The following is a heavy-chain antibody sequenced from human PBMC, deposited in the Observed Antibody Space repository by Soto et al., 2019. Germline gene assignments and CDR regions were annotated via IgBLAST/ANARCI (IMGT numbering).Heavy chain of an antibody. J-gene: IGHJ4*01. Sequence: ASVKVSCKASGYTFTSYAMHWVRQAPGQRLEWMGWINAGNGNTKYSQKFQGRVTITRDTSASTAYMELSSLRSEDTAVYYCARGPRADPFYDYIWGSYRVEFDYWG. CDR3: ARGPRADPFYDYIWGSYRVEFDY. CDR2: INAGNGNT. CDR1: GYTFTSYA. D-gene: IGHD3-16*02. V-gene: IGHV1-3*01.